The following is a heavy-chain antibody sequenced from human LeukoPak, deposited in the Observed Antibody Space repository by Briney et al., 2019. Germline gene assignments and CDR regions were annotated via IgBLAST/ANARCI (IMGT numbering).Heavy chain of an antibody. Sequence: GASVKVSCKASGYTFTGYYMHWVRQAPGQGLEWMGWISAYNGNTNYAQKLQGRVTMTTDTSTSTAYMELRSLRSDDTAVYYCARVRYDILTGYASCEDYWGQGTLVTVSS. CDR1: GYTFTGYY. D-gene: IGHD3-9*01. V-gene: IGHV1-18*04. J-gene: IGHJ4*02. CDR3: ARVRYDILTGYASCEDY. CDR2: ISAYNGNT.